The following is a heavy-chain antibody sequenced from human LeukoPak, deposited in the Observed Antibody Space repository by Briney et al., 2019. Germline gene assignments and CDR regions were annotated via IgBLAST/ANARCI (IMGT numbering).Heavy chain of an antibody. CDR3: ARLDEYGDGLDY. D-gene: IGHD4-17*01. CDR1: GFTFSDYY. V-gene: IGHV3-11*06. Sequence: PGGSLRLSCAASGFTFSDYYMSWIRQAPGKGLEGVSYISSRSSYINYADSVKGRFTISRDNAKNSLYLQMNSLRAEDTAVYYCARLDEYGDGLDYWGQGTLVTVSS. CDR2: ISSRSSYI. J-gene: IGHJ4*02.